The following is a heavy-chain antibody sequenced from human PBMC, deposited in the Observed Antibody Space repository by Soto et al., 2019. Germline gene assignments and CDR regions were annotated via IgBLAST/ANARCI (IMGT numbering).Heavy chain of an antibody. J-gene: IGHJ4*02. CDR2: IWYDGSSR. V-gene: IGHV3-33*08. CDR3: AMGYRQCLE. D-gene: IGHD5-18*01. CDR1: GFTFSSYA. Sequence: PGGSLRLSCAASGFTFSSYAMSRVRQAPGTGLEWVAIIWYDGSSRYYADSVKGRFTISRDNSKNTLYLQMNSLRDEDTAVYYCAMGYRQCLEWGQGTLVTVSS.